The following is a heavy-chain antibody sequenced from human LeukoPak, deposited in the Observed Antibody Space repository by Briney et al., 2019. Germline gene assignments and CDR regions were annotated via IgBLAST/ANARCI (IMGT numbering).Heavy chain of an antibody. V-gene: IGHV4-59*01. CDR2: IYYSGST. CDR3: ARDGDYYGSGSYFDY. CDR1: GGSISSYY. D-gene: IGHD3-10*01. Sequence: SETLSLTCTVSGGSISSYYWSWIRQPPGKGLEWIGYIYYSGSTNYNPSLKSRVTISVDTSKNQFSLKLSSVTAADTAVYYCARDGDYYGSGSYFDYWGQGTLVTVSS. J-gene: IGHJ4*02.